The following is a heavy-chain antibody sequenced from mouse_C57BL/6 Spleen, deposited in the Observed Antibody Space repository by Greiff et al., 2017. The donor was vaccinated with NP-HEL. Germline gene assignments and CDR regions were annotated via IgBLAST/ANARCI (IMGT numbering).Heavy chain of an antibody. V-gene: IGHV1-19*01. D-gene: IGHD1-1*01. CDR3: ARSPGGSTMDY. J-gene: IGHJ4*01. Sequence: EVKLQESGPVLVKPGASVKMSCKASGYTFTDYYMNWVKQSHGKSLEWIGVINPYNGGTSSNQKFKGKATLTVDKSSSTAYMELNSLTSEDSAVYYCARSPGGSTMDYWGQGTSVTVSS. CDR2: INPYNGGT. CDR1: GYTFTDYY.